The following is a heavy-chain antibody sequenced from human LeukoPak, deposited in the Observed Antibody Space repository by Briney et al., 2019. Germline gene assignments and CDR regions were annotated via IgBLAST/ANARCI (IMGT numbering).Heavy chain of an antibody. D-gene: IGHD3-22*01. CDR2: INHSGST. CDR3: ARVDSTGYYWGRGPIDY. CDR1: GGSFSSYY. J-gene: IGHJ4*02. Sequence: SETLSLTCAVYGGSFSSYYWSWIRQPPGKGLEWIGEINHSGSTSYKPSLKSRVSISLDTSKNQFSLKLSSVTAADTAVYYCARVDSTGYYWGRGPIDYWGQGTLVTVSS. V-gene: IGHV4-34*01.